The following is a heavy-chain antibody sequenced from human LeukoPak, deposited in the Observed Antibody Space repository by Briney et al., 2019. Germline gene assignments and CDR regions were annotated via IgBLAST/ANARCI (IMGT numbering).Heavy chain of an antibody. CDR1: GYTFTSYY. Sequence: EASVKVSCKASGYTFTSYYMHWVRQAPGQGLEWMGIINPSGGSTSYAQKFQGRVTMTRDTSTSTVYMELSSLRSEDTAVYYCARDYDPYYYDSSGSSYFDYWGQRTLVTVSS. J-gene: IGHJ4*02. V-gene: IGHV1-46*01. CDR3: ARDYDPYYYDSSGSSYFDY. CDR2: INPSGGST. D-gene: IGHD3-22*01.